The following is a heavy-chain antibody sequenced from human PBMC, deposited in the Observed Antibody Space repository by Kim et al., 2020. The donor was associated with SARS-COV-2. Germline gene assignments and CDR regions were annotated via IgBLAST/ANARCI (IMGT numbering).Heavy chain of an antibody. J-gene: IGHJ3*02. CDR3: ARLDLGGARRRAFDI. V-gene: IGHV1-69*04. Sequence: SVKVSCKASGGTFSSYAISWVRQAPGQGLEWMGRIIPILGIANYAQKFQGRVTITADKSTSTAYMELSSLRSEDTAVYYCARLDLGGARRRAFDIWGQGTMVTVSS. CDR2: IIPILGIA. D-gene: IGHD1-26*01. CDR1: GGTFSSYA.